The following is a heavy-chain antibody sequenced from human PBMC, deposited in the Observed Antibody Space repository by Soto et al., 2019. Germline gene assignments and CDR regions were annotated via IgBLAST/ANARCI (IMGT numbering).Heavy chain of an antibody. V-gene: IGHV3-33*01. CDR1: GFTFSSYG. J-gene: IGHJ4*02. CDR3: AIEPGIVGYCSGGSCYPLGYFDY. D-gene: IGHD2-15*01. CDR2: IWYDGSNK. Sequence: QVQLVESGGGVVQPGRSLRLSCAASGFTFSSYGMHWVRQAPGKGLAWVAVIWYDGSNKYYADSVKGRFTISRDNSKNTLYLQMNSLRAEDTAVYYCAIEPGIVGYCSGGSCYPLGYFDYWGQGTLVTVSS.